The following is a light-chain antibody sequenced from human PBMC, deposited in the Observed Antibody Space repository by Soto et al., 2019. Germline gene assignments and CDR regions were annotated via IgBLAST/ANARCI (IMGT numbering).Light chain of an antibody. CDR3: QQYNNWSPIT. Sequence: EIVLTQSPGTLSLSPGERATLSCRASESVSSSLAAYQHKPRQPPSLLISGAASRAAGIPATFSGSGSGTEFTLTISSLQAEDFAVYFCQQYNNWSPITFGQGTRLEIK. V-gene: IGKV3D-15*01. J-gene: IGKJ5*01. CDR2: GAA. CDR1: ESVSSS.